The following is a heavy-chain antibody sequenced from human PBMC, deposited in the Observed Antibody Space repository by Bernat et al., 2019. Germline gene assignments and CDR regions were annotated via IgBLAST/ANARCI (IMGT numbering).Heavy chain of an antibody. CDR3: ARGSLDDGDYMGDGYFDL. CDR1: GFTFSSYD. Sequence: EVQLVESGGGLVQPGGSLRLSCAASGFTFSSYDMHWVRQATGKGLEWVSAIGTAGDTYYPGSVKGRFTISRENAKNSLYLQMNSLRAGDTAVYYCARGSLDDGDYMGDGYFDLWGRGTLVTVSS. D-gene: IGHD4-17*01. J-gene: IGHJ2*01. V-gene: IGHV3-13*01. CDR2: IGTAGDT.